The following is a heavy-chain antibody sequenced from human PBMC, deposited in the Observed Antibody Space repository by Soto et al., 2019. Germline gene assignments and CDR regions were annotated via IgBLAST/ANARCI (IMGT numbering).Heavy chain of an antibody. Sequence: PSATLSLTCTVPGDSVSSARFYWIWIRQAPGKGLEWIGFIYFSGSTNYNPSLKSRVTMSLDTSKNQFSLTLRSVTPADTAVYLCATVNSGRNWLDPSGQGTTVTVYS. V-gene: IGHV4-61*01. D-gene: IGHD6-19*01. CDR1: GDSVSSARFY. CDR2: IYFSGST. J-gene: IGHJ5*02. CDR3: ATVNSGRNWLDP.